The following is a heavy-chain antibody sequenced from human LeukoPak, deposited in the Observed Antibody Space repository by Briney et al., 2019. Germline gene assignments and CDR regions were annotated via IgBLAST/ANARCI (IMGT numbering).Heavy chain of an antibody. J-gene: IGHJ3*02. CDR2: IYYSGST. Sequence: SETLSLTCTVSGGSISSSSYYWGWIRQPPGKGLEWIGSIYYSGSTYYNPSLKSRVTISVDTSKNQFSLKLSSVTAADTAVYYCARVGNGGYNFDIWGQGTMVTVSS. V-gene: IGHV4-39*07. CDR3: ARVGNGGYNFDI. CDR1: GGSISSSSYY. D-gene: IGHD5-18*01.